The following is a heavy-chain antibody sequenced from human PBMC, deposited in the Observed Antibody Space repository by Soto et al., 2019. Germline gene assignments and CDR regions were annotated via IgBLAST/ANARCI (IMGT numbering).Heavy chain of an antibody. Sequence: EVQLVESGGGLVQPGGSLRLSCAASGFTFSSYSMNWVRQAPGKGLEWISYIHSSGSTIYYADSVKGRFTISRDNAKSSLYLQMDSLRAEDTAIYYCARAVNWNEFDPWGQGTLVTVSS. CDR1: GFTFSSYS. D-gene: IGHD1-1*01. CDR3: ARAVNWNEFDP. CDR2: IHSSGSTI. J-gene: IGHJ5*02. V-gene: IGHV3-48*04.